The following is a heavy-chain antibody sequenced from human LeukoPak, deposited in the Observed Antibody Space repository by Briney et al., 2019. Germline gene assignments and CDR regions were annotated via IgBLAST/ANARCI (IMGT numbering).Heavy chain of an antibody. Sequence: GGSLRLSCVASGFTFSLFEMNWVRQTPGKGLEWISYVSNSGATKHYRDSVEGRFTISRDNAKNSLFLQMDSLRAEDTGLYYCARHDTGDDFDLWGQGTPVTVSS. J-gene: IGHJ4*02. CDR2: VSNSGATK. CDR1: GFTFSLFE. V-gene: IGHV3-48*03. D-gene: IGHD5-18*01. CDR3: ARHDTGDDFDL.